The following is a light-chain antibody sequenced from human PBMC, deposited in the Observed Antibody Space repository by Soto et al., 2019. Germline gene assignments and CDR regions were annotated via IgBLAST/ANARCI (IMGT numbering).Light chain of an antibody. J-gene: IGLJ1*01. CDR2: DVS. CDR1: SSVVGGYNY. CDR3: SSYTSSSTPV. Sequence: QSVLTQPASVSGSPGQSIPISCTGTSSVVGGYNYVSWYQQHPGKAPKLMIYDVSNRPSGVSNRFSGSKSGNTASLTISGLQAEDEADYYCSSYTSSSTPVFGTGTKLTVL. V-gene: IGLV2-14*01.